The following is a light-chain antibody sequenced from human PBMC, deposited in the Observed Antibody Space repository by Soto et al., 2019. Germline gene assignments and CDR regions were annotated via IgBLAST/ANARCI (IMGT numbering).Light chain of an antibody. CDR2: KAS. Sequence: DVQMTQSPSTLSASIGDRVTITCRASQSIDQWLAWFQQKPGQAPKVLIYKASTLQSGVPSRFSASGYGTEYTLTISSLQPDDFATYYCHQYDGNSPWTFGQGTKVEI. J-gene: IGKJ1*01. CDR1: QSIDQW. V-gene: IGKV1-5*03. CDR3: HQYDGNSPWT.